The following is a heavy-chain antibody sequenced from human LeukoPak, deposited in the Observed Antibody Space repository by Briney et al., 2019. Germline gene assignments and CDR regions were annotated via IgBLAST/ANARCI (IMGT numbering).Heavy chain of an antibody. D-gene: IGHD3-22*01. V-gene: IGHV3-9*01. CDR3: AKAGGGPRGYYLFDY. CDR2: ISWNSGSI. J-gene: IGHJ4*02. Sequence: GGSLRLSCAASGFTFDDYAMDWVRHAPGKGREWVSGISWNSGSIGYADSVKGRFTISRDNAKKSLYLQMNSLRAEDTAVYYCAKAGGGPRGYYLFDYWGQGTLVTVSS. CDR1: GFTFDDYA.